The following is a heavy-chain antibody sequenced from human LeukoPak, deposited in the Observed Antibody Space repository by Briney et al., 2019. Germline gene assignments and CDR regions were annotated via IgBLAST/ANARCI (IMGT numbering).Heavy chain of an antibody. Sequence: PSRTLSLTCTGSGGSISNGRYHGSWIRQPAGKGLEWIRHIYTSGCTNYNPSLKRRVTLSVDTSKNHFAFTMSPPTAADTAVFFCVRCLGGGCDNFDYWGEGALVTVSS. J-gene: IGHJ4*02. CDR1: GGSISNGRYH. V-gene: IGHV4-61*09. D-gene: IGHD3-16*01. CDR2: IYTSGCT. CDR3: VRCLGGGCDNFDY.